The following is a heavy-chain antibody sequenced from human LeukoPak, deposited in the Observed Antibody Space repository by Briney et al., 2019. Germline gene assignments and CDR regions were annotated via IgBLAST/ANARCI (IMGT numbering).Heavy chain of an antibody. CDR1: GFTFSNTW. Sequence: PGGSLRLSCAASGFTFSNTWMSWVRQAPGEGLEWVSYISISSSTIYYADSVKGRFTISRDNAKNSLYLQMNSLRAEDTAVYYCARDNEGWWGYYGSGSYWDYMDVWGKGTTVTVSS. D-gene: IGHD3-10*01. V-gene: IGHV3-48*04. J-gene: IGHJ6*03. CDR2: ISISSSTI. CDR3: ARDNEGWWGYYGSGSYWDYMDV.